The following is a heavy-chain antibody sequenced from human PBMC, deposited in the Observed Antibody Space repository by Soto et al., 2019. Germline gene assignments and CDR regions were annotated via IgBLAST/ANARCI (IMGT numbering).Heavy chain of an antibody. V-gene: IGHV4-34*01. CDR1: GGSFSGYY. Sequence: QVQLQQWGAGLLKPSETLSLTCAVYGGSFSGYYWSWIRQPPGKGLEWIGEINHSGSTNYNPSLKSRVTISVDTSKNQFSPKLSSVTAADTAVYYCARGTPPLRYFGTSWFDPWGQGTLVTVSS. CDR3: ARGTPPLRYFGTSWFDP. J-gene: IGHJ5*02. D-gene: IGHD3-9*01. CDR2: INHSGST.